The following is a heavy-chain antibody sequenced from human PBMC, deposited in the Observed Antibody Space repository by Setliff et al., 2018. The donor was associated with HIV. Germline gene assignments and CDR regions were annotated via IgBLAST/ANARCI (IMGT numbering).Heavy chain of an antibody. V-gene: IGHV1-69*13. D-gene: IGHD1-26*01. Sequence: GASVKVSCKASGGTFSNYALNWVRQAPGQGLEWMGAIIPVFATANYAQKFQGRVTITADESTLTAYMELSSLTSEDTAVYFCARGTGSYSYFDSWGLGTLVTVSS. CDR3: ARGTGSYSYFDS. CDR2: IIPVFATA. CDR1: GGTFSNYA. J-gene: IGHJ4*02.